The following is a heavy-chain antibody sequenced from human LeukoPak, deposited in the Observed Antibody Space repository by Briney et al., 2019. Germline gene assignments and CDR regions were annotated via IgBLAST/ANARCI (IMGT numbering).Heavy chain of an antibody. J-gene: IGHJ4*02. CDR2: IYYSGRT. Sequence: SETLSLTCNVSGGSISSYYWSWIRQPPGKGLEWIGYIYYSGRTNYNPSLKSRVTISIDTSKIQFSLKLSSVTAAVTAVYYCARQGSYGPLDYWGQGTLVTVSS. CDR3: ARQGSYGPLDY. CDR1: GGSISSYY. D-gene: IGHD3-16*01. V-gene: IGHV4-59*01.